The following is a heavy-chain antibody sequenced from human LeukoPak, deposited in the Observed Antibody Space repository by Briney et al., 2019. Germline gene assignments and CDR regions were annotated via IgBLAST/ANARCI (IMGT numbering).Heavy chain of an antibody. CDR2: ISDSGGST. CDR1: GFTFSSYA. V-gene: IGHV3-23*01. J-gene: IGHJ6*02. Sequence: GGPLRLSCAASGFTFSSYAMSWVRQAPGKGLEWVSAISDSGGSTYYADSVKGRFTISRDNSKNTLYLQMNSPRAEDTAVYYCAKSNSGYGYYYYGMDVWGQGTTVTVSS. D-gene: IGHD5-12*01. CDR3: AKSNSGYGYYYYGMDV.